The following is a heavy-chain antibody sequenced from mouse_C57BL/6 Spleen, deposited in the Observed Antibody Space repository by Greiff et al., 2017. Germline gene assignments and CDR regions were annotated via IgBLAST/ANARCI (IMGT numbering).Heavy chain of an antibody. J-gene: IGHJ2*01. V-gene: IGHV5-4*01. Sequence: VQLKESGGGLVKPGGSLKLSCAASGFTFSSYAMSWVRQTPEKRLEWVATISDGGSYTYYPDNVKGRFTISRDNAKNNLYLQRSHLKSEDTAMYYCAREGAGYFDYWGQGTTLTVSS. CDR3: AREGAGYFDY. CDR2: ISDGGSYT. CDR1: GFTFSSYA. D-gene: IGHD4-1*01.